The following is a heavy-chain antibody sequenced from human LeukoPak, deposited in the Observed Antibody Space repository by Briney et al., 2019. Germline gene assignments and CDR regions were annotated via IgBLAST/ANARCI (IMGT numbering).Heavy chain of an antibody. D-gene: IGHD5-18*01. CDR3: AREDGYSFRFTYYYYGMDV. V-gene: IGHV3-48*03. J-gene: IGHJ6*02. CDR2: ISSSGSTI. Sequence: GGSLRLSCAASGFTFSSYEMNWVRQAPGKGLEWVSYISSSGSTIYYADSVKGRFTISRDNAKNSLYLQMNSLRAEDTAVYYCAREDGYSFRFTYYYYGMDVWGQGTTVTVSS. CDR1: GFTFSSYE.